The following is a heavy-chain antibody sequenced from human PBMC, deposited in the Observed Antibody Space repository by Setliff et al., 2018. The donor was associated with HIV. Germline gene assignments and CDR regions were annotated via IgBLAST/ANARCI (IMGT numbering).Heavy chain of an antibody. J-gene: IGHJ3*02. Sequence: PSETLSLTCTVSGGSISSSSPYWGWIRQPPGKGLEWIGSMSYSGNTYNNPYLKSRVTISVDTSKNQFSLKLSSVTAADTAVYYCARDYYGDYTVFDIWGQGTLVTVTS. V-gene: IGHV4-39*07. D-gene: IGHD4-17*01. CDR1: GGSISSSSPY. CDR2: MSYSGNT. CDR3: ARDYYGDYTVFDI.